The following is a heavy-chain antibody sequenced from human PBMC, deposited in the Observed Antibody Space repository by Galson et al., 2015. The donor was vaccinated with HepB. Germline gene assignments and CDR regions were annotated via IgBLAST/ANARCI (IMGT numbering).Heavy chain of an antibody. CDR2: IGYTGSYT. D-gene: IGHD3-22*01. J-gene: IGHJ3*02. CDR1: GFTLNIYD. V-gene: IGHV3-23*01. CDR3: AKGLTSGSPCRAFEM. Sequence: SLRLSCAASGFTLNIYDMIWVRQAPGKGLEWVSTIGYTGSYTFYAESVKGRFTISRDTSRNTLSLQMNSLRAGDTAVYYCAKGLTSGSPCRAFEMWGQGTMVTVSS.